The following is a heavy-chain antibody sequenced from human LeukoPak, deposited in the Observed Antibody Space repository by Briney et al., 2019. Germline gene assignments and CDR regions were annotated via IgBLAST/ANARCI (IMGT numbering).Heavy chain of an antibody. CDR1: GSTFSSHS. CDR3: ARAVGGTSSFDY. D-gene: IGHD6-19*01. J-gene: IGHJ4*02. V-gene: IGHV3-48*04. Sequence: GGSLRLSCAASGSTFSSHSMTWVRQAPGEGLEWISYINSVGSAMYYTDSAKGRFTISRDNAKNSLYLQMNSLRAEDTAVYYCARAVGGTSSFDYWGQGTLVTVSS. CDR2: INSVGSAM.